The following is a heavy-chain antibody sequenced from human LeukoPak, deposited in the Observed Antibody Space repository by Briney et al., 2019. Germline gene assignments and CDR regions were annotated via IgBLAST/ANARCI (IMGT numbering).Heavy chain of an antibody. V-gene: IGHV4-38-2*02. Sequence: SETLSLTCTVSGYSISSGYYWGWIRQPPGKGLEWIGSLYHSGSTYYNPSLKSRVAISVDTSKNQCSLKLSSVTAADTAVYYCARETTVTTSLDYWGQGTLVTVSS. J-gene: IGHJ4*02. CDR1: GYSISSGYY. CDR3: ARETTVTTSLDY. CDR2: LYHSGST. D-gene: IGHD4-17*01.